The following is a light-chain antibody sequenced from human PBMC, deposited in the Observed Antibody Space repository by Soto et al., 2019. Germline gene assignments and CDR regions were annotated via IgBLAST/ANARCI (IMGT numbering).Light chain of an antibody. CDR1: ESLVHSDGNTY. V-gene: IGKV2-30*02. CDR2: KVS. J-gene: IGKJ1*01. Sequence: DVVMTQSPLSLSVTLGQPASISCRSSESLVHSDGNTYLHWYQQRPGQSPRRLIYKVSRRDSGVPDRFSGSGSATDFTLRNKWVDAEDVGVYYCMQGSPGPSWTFGHGTKVDIK. CDR3: MQGSPGPSWT.